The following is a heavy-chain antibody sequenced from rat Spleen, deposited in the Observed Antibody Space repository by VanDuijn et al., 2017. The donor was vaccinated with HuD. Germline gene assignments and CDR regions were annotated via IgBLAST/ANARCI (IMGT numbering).Heavy chain of an antibody. CDR1: GFTFSNFW. J-gene: IGHJ4*01. D-gene: IGHD1-11*01. V-gene: IGHV5-58*01. CDR2: ISTDGGST. Sequence: EVQLVETGGGLVQPGRSLKLSCVTSGFTFSNFWMYWIRQAPGKGLEWVSYISTDGGSTYYPDSLKGRLIMSRDNAENTVYMQMNSLRSEDTATYYCVKDRDGGYAMDAWGQGASVTVSS. CDR3: VKDRDGGYAMDA.